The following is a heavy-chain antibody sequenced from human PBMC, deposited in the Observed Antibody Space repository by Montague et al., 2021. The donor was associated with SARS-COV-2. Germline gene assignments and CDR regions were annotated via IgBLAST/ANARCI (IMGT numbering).Heavy chain of an antibody. CDR2: IDDSGTT. Sequence: SETPSLTCSVSGGSLSTYYWSWIRRPPGKGLEWIGYIDDSGTTRYNPSLRSRATKSLDLSKNQFSLDLNSVTAADTAVYYCARNAYNHYGLDVWGQGTTVTVSS. J-gene: IGHJ6*02. CDR3: ARNAYNHYGLDV. V-gene: IGHV4-59*08. CDR1: GGSLSTYY.